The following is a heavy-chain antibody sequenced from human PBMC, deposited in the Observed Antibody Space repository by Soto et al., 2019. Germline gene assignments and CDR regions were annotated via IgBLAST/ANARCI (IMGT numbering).Heavy chain of an antibody. CDR1: GYTITSDY. Sequence: SVKASCKASGYTITSDYWHCVRQEPGQGLESTVIINPSGGSTGYAQKFEVTVTLIREMYTSTVSRELRSLRSDDSAVYYCARNRSHDKVWGR. CDR2: INPSGGST. V-gene: IGHV1-46*01. D-gene: IGHD3-22*01. CDR3: ARNRSHDKV. J-gene: IGHJ2*01.